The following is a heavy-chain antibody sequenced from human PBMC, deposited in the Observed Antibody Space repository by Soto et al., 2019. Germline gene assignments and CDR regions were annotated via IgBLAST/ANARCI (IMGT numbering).Heavy chain of an antibody. CDR1: GFTFSSYG. D-gene: IGHD3-9*01. J-gene: IGHJ4*02. CDR3: AKDLRTPLRYFDWGDYYFDY. CDR2: ISYDGSNK. Sequence: GGSLRLSCAASGFTFSSYGMHWVRQAPGKGLEWVAVISYDGSNKYYADSVKGRFTISRDNSKNTLYLQMNSLRAEDTAVYYCAKDLRTPLRYFDWGDYYFDYWGQGTLVTVSS. V-gene: IGHV3-30*18.